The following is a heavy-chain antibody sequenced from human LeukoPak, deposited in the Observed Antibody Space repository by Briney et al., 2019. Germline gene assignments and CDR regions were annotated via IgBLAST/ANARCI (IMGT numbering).Heavy chain of an antibody. CDR2: ISGSSSKT. Sequence: GGALRLSCAASGFTFSDYYMSWIGQAPGKGLEWVSLISGSSSKTSYADSVKRRFTISRDNAKNSVYLQMNSLRAEDTAVYYCARTNSLDYWGQGTLVTVSS. CDR1: GFTFSDYY. J-gene: IGHJ4*02. CDR3: ARTNSLDY. V-gene: IGHV3-11*03.